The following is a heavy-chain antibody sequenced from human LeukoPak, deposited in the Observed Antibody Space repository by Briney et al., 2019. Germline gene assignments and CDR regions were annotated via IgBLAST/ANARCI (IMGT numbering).Heavy chain of an antibody. CDR1: GGTFSRAA. V-gene: IGHV1-69*13. J-gene: IGHJ6*02. CDR3: ARRDYGSETSYNYYYYAMDV. Sequence: ASVKVSCKASGGTFSRAAFSWVRQAPGEGLEWMGGIIPVFRTASYTQKFQGRVSITADESTSTVYMELRSLTSEDTAVFYCARRDYGSETSYNYYYYAMDVWGQGTTVTVSS. D-gene: IGHD3-10*01. CDR2: IIPVFRTA.